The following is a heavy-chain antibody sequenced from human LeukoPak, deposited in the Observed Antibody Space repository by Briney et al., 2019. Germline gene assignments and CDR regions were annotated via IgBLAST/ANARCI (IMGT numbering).Heavy chain of an antibody. Sequence: GGSLRLSCAASGFTSSSYWMHWVRQAPGKGLVWVSRINSDGSSTSYADSVKGRFTISRDNAKNTLYLQMNSLRGEDTAVYYCARDGATARGLDYWGQGTLVTVSS. CDR1: GFTSSSYW. CDR2: INSDGSST. CDR3: ARDGATARGLDY. J-gene: IGHJ4*02. D-gene: IGHD5-24*01. V-gene: IGHV3-74*01.